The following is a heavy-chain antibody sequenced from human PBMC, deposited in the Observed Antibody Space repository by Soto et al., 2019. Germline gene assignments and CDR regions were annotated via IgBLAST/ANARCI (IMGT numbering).Heavy chain of an antibody. CDR2: ISAYNGNT. Sequence: ASVKVSCKASGYTFTSYGISWVRQAPGQGLEWMGWISAYNGNTNYAQKLQGRVTMTTDTSTSTAYMELRSLRSDDTAGYYCARDGYSSGDYGMDVWGQGTTVTVSS. J-gene: IGHJ6*02. V-gene: IGHV1-18*01. CDR1: GYTFTSYG. CDR3: ARDGYSSGDYGMDV. D-gene: IGHD6-19*01.